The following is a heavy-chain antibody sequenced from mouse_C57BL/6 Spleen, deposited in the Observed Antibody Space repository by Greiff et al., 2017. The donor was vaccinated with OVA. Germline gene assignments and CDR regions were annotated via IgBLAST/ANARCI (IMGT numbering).Heavy chain of an antibody. CDR2: IYPGDGDT. D-gene: IGHD1-1*01. J-gene: IGHJ1*03. Sequence: QVQLKQSGPELVKPGASVKISCKASGYAFSSSWMNWVKQRPGKGLEWIGRIYPGDGDTNYNGKFKGKATLTADKSSSTAYMQLSSLTSEDSAVYFCARMRITTVVAHWYFDVWGTGTTVTVSS. CDR1: GYAFSSSW. CDR3: ARMRITTVVAHWYFDV. V-gene: IGHV1-82*01.